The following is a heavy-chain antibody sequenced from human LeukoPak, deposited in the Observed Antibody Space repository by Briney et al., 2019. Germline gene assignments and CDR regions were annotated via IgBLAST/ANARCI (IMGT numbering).Heavy chain of an antibody. CDR2: IYTSGST. Sequence: SETLSLTCTVSGGSVTSSSTFWDWIRQPPGKGLEWIGYIYTSGSTNYNPSLKSRVTISVDMSKNQFSLQLSSVTAADTAVYYCARQSCSSTSCPHRNVFDIWGQGTMVTVSP. J-gene: IGHJ3*02. CDR3: ARQSCSSTSCPHRNVFDI. CDR1: GGSVTSSSTF. V-gene: IGHV4-61*05. D-gene: IGHD2-2*01.